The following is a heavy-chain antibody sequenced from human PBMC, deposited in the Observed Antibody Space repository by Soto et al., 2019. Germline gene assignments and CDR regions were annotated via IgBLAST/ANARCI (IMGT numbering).Heavy chain of an antibody. CDR2: IYYSGST. V-gene: IGHV4-59*01. D-gene: IGHD2-2*01. CDR3: ARARTRVPAASLFDY. CDR1: GGSISSYY. Sequence: SETLSLTCTVSGGSISSYYWSWIRQPPGKGLEWIGYIYYSGSTNYNPSLKSRVTISVDTSKNQFSLKLSSVTAADTAVYYCARARTRVPAASLFDYWGQGTLVTVSS. J-gene: IGHJ4*02.